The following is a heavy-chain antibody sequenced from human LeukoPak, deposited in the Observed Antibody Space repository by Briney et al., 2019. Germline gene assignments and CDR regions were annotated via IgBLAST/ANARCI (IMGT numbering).Heavy chain of an antibody. Sequence: GASVKVSCKASGGTFSSYAISWVRQAPGQGLEWMGEIIPIFGTANYAQKFQGRVTITADESTSTAYMELSSLRSEDTAVYYCASIRNTYYYGSGSYYNEMDDYWGQGTLVTVSS. V-gene: IGHV1-69*13. D-gene: IGHD3-10*01. CDR1: GGTFSSYA. CDR3: ASIRNTYYYGSGSYYNEMDDY. J-gene: IGHJ4*02. CDR2: IIPIFGTA.